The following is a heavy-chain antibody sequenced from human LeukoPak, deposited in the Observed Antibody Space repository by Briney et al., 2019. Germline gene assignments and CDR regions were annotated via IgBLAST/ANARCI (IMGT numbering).Heavy chain of an antibody. CDR1: GFTFSSYS. J-gene: IGHJ4*02. CDR2: ISSSSSYI. D-gene: IGHD2-21*02. CDR3: ARDLSHIVVVTAIFDY. Sequence: GGSLRLSCAASGFTFSSYSMNWVRQAPGKGLEWVSSISSSSSYIYYAESVRGRFTISRDNAKNSLYLQMNSLRAEDTAVYYCARDLSHIVVVTAIFDYWGQGTLVTVSS. V-gene: IGHV3-21*01.